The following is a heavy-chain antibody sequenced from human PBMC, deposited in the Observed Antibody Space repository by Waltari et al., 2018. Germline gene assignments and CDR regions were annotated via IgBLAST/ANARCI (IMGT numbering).Heavy chain of an antibody. Sequence: QVQLVESGGGVVQPGRSLSSPCAASVFSLSHLGMHWVHQAPGKGLGWVALASFDGSTTYYADSVRGRFTISRDNSKNTLYLDINTLRVDDTAIYYCAKDAFGNTYLDHWGQGTLVTVSS. V-gene: IGHV3-30*18. J-gene: IGHJ5*02. CDR3: AKDAFGNTYLDH. D-gene: IGHD3-10*01. CDR1: VFSLSHLG. CDR2: ASFDGSTT.